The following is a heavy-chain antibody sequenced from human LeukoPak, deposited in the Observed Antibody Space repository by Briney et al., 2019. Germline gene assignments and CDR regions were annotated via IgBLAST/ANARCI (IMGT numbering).Heavy chain of an antibody. Sequence: ASVKVSCKVSGYTFTDYYMHWVQQAPGKGLVWMGLVDPEDGETIYAEKFQGRVTITADTSTDTAYMELSSLRSEDTAVYYCATEKVGATRDFDYWGQGTLVTVSS. D-gene: IGHD1-26*01. CDR3: ATEKVGATRDFDY. CDR1: GYTFTDYY. J-gene: IGHJ4*02. V-gene: IGHV1-69-2*01. CDR2: VDPEDGET.